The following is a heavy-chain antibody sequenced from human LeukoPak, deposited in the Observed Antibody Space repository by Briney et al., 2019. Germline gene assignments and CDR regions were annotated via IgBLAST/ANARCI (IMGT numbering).Heavy chain of an antibody. CDR2: ITSDGSTT. V-gene: IGHV3-74*01. CDR3: VRDGSGTTPFDY. J-gene: IGHJ4*02. CDR1: GFTFTSYW. D-gene: IGHD1-1*01. Sequence: GGSLRLSCAASGFTFTSYWMHWVRQAPGKGLVWVSLITSDGSTTIYADSVKGRFTISRDNAKSTLYLQMNSLRVEDTAVYYCVRDGSGTTPFDYWGQGTLVTVSS.